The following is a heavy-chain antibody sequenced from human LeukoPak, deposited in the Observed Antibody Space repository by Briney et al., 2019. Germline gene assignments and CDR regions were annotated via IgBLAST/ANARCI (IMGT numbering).Heavy chain of an antibody. J-gene: IGHJ5*02. CDR1: DGSISSSSYY. V-gene: IGHV4-39*01. CDR2: ISYSGST. Sequence: SETLSLTCTVSDGSISSSSYYWGWIRQPPGKGLEWIGDISYSGSTYYNPSLKSRVTISVDTSKNQFSLKLSSVTATDTAVYYCASGGSSSWYRWFDPWGQGTLVTVSS. CDR3: ASGGSSSWYRWFDP. D-gene: IGHD6-13*01.